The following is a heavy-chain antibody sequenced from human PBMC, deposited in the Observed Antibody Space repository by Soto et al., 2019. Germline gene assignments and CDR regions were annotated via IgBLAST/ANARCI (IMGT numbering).Heavy chain of an antibody. CDR3: ARALTPQSGYSKVSREEV. D-gene: IGHD4-4*01. V-gene: IGHV3-11*01. CDR2: IGGSGGII. J-gene: IGHJ6*02. Sequence: EWVSVIGGSGGIIYYAASVQGRFTLSSENAKHSLYLQMNSLRPEDTAVYYCARALTPQSGYSKVSREEVWGQGTPVDVS.